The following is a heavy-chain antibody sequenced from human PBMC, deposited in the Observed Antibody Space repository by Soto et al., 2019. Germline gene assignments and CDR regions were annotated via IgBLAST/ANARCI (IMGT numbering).Heavy chain of an antibody. CDR1: GYSFTSYW. V-gene: IGHV5-10-1*01. CDR2: IDPSDSYT. CDR3: ARLGDCSGGSCFSRYYYHGMDV. J-gene: IGHJ6*02. D-gene: IGHD2-15*01. Sequence: GESLKISCKGSGYSFTSYWISWVRQMPGKGLEWMGRIDPSDSYTNYSPSFQGHVTISADKSISTAYLQWSSLKASDTAMYYCARLGDCSGGSCFSRYYYHGMDVWGQGTTVTVSS.